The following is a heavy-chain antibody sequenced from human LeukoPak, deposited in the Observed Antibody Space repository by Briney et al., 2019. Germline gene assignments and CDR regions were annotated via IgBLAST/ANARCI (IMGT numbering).Heavy chain of an antibody. CDR1: GFTFSSYS. CDR2: ISSSSSTI. D-gene: IGHD3-9*01. V-gene: IGHV3-48*01. J-gene: IGHJ6*03. CDR3: ARWDYDILTGPLYYYYMDV. Sequence: PGGSLGLSCAASGFTFSSYSMNWVRQAPGKGLEWVSYISSSSSTIYYADSVKGRFTISRDNAKNSLYLQMNSLRAEDTAVYYCARWDYDILTGPLYYYYMDVWGKGTTVTVSS.